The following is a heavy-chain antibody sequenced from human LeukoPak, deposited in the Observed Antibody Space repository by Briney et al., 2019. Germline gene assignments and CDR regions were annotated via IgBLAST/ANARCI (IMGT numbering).Heavy chain of an antibody. D-gene: IGHD2-15*01. J-gene: IGHJ4*02. CDR3: ARVDCSGGSCYYFDY. CDR2: ISSSGSTI. CDR1: GFTFSSYE. V-gene: IGHV3-48*03. Sequence: GESLRLSCAASGFTFSSYEMNWVRQAPGKGLEWVSYISSSGSTIYYADSVKGRFTISRDNAKDSLYLQMNSLRAEDTAVYYCARVDCSGGSCYYFDYWGQGTLVTVSS.